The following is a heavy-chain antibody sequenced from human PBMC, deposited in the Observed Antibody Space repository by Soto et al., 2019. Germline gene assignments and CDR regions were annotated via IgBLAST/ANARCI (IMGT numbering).Heavy chain of an antibody. V-gene: IGHV3-48*03. Sequence: GGSLRLSCAAVGFIFSDYEMNWVRQAPGKGLEWISYISTSGRNIYYADSVKGRFSIYRDNTEKSLYLQMNSLRDDDTAVYYCATELHYEFGDDAFDLWGQGTMVTVSS. J-gene: IGHJ3*01. CDR3: ATELHYEFGDDAFDL. D-gene: IGHD3-10*01. CDR2: ISTSGRNI. CDR1: GFIFSDYE.